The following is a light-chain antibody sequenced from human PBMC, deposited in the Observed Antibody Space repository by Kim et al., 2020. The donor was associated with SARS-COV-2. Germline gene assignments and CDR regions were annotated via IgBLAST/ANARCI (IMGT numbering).Light chain of an antibody. CDR1: SSDIGGYKY. CDR2: DVN. Sequence: QSALTQPASVSGSPGQSITISCTGTSSDIGGYKYVSWYQQHPGKAPKVMIYDVNQRPSGVSDRFSGSKSGNTASLTISGIQAEDESDYYCASFTNRNTFVFGGGTQLTVL. J-gene: IGLJ3*02. CDR3: ASFTNRNTFV. V-gene: IGLV2-14*03.